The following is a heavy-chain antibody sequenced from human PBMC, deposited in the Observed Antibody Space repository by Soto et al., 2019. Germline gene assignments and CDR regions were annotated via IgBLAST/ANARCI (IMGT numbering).Heavy chain of an antibody. CDR1: GGSISSYY. D-gene: IGHD5-18*01. J-gene: IGHJ5*02. CDR3: ARALGYSYGNWFDP. Sequence: SETLSLTCTVSGGSISSYYWSWIRQPPGKGLEWIGYIYYSGSTNYNPSLKSRVTISVDTSKNQFSLKLSSVTAADTAVYYCARALGYSYGNWFDPWGQGTLVTV. V-gene: IGHV4-59*01. CDR2: IYYSGST.